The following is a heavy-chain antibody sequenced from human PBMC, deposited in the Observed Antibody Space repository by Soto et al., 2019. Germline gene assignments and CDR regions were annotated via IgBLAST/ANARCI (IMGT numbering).Heavy chain of an antibody. J-gene: IGHJ4*02. V-gene: IGHV3-74*01. CDR2: IKGDESQI. CDR1: GFNFITYW. CDR3: ARGALRAYYLDY. Sequence: VQLVESGGGLVQPGGSLSLSCAASGFNFITYWMHWVRQASGKGLVWVSRIKGDESQINYADSVEGRFTVSRDNAKNTLYLQINSLRAEDTAVYYCARGALRAYYLDYWGQGALVTVSS.